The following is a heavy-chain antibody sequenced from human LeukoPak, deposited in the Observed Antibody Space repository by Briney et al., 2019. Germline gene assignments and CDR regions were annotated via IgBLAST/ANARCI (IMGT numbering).Heavy chain of an antibody. Sequence: GGSLRLSCAAPGFTFSGSAMHWVRQASGKGLEWVGRIRSKANSYATAYAASVKGRFTISRDDSKNTAYLQMNSLKTEDTAVYYCTRLSLERPEYWGQGTLVTVSS. J-gene: IGHJ4*02. V-gene: IGHV3-73*01. CDR3: TRLSLERPEY. CDR2: IRSKANSYAT. D-gene: IGHD1-1*01. CDR1: GFTFSGSA.